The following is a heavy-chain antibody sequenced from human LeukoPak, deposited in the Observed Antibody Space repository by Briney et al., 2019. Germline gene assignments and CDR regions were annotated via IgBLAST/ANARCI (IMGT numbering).Heavy chain of an antibody. CDR2: INHSGST. CDR1: GGSFSGYY. V-gene: IGHV4-34*01. J-gene: IGHJ4*02. D-gene: IGHD3-9*01. CDR3: AREGILTGYYRAPDY. Sequence: SETLSLTCAVYGGSFSGYYWSWIRQPPGKGLEWIGEINHSGSTNYNPSLKSRVTISVDTSKNQFSLKLSSVTAADTAVYYCAREGILTGYYRAPDYWGQGTLVTVPS.